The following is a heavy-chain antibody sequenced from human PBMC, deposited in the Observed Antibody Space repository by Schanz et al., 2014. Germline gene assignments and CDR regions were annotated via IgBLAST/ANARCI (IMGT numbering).Heavy chain of an antibody. CDR1: GFTLSNSD. D-gene: IGHD1-1*01. Sequence: EVQLVESGGGLVQPGGSLRLSCPASGFTLSNSDMHWVRQGTGKGLEWVSSIGYLGDTYYPDSVKGRFTVSRDSGQNSLYLQRNSLRAGDAAVYYCARGTDWNLHYWGQGALVTVSS. CDR2: IGYLGDT. V-gene: IGHV3-13*01. CDR3: ARGTDWNLHY. J-gene: IGHJ4*02.